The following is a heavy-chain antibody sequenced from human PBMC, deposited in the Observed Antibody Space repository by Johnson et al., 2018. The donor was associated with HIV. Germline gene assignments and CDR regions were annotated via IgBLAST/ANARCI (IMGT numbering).Heavy chain of an antibody. J-gene: IGHJ3*02. CDR3: ARDKYGVPSGTFDI. Sequence: VQVVESGGGVVQPGRSLRLSCAASGFTFSSYGMHWVRQAPGKGLDWVAFISYNGGTEYSADSVKGRFTISRDNAKNSLYLQMNSLRAEDTAFYYCARDKYGVPSGTFDIWGQGTMVTVS. V-gene: IGHV3-30*04. CDR1: GFTFSSYG. CDR2: ISYNGGTE. D-gene: IGHD4-17*01.